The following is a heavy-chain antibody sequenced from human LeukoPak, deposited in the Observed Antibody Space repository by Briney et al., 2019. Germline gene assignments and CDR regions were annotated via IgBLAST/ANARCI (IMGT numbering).Heavy chain of an antibody. CDR1: GFTFSNAW. J-gene: IGHJ4*02. Sequence: TGGSLRLSCAASGFTFSNAWMSWVGQAPGKGLEWVGRIKSKTDGGTTDYAAPVKGRFTTSRDDSKNTLYLQMNSLKTEDTAVYYCTTLVATIWGYGDYPTDGYWGQGTLVTVSS. V-gene: IGHV3-15*01. CDR3: TTLVATIWGYGDYPTDGY. D-gene: IGHD4-17*01. CDR2: IKSKTDGGTT.